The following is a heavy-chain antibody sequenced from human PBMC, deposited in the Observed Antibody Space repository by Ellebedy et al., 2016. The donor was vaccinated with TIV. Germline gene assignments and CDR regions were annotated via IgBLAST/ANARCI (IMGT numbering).Heavy chain of an antibody. CDR2: IWYDGSNK. CDR3: ARDRALKRIQLWVDY. D-gene: IGHD5-18*01. V-gene: IGHV3-33*08. J-gene: IGHJ4*02. Sequence: GESLKISCAASGFTFSSYAMSWVRQAPGKGLEWVAVIWYDGSNKYYADSVKGRFTISRDNSKNTLYLQMNSLRAEDTAVYYCARDRALKRIQLWVDYWGQGTLVTVSS. CDR1: GFTFSSYA.